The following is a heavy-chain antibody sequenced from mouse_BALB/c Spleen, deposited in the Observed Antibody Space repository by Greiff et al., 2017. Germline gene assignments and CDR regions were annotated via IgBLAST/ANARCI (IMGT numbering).Heavy chain of an antibody. Sequence: VQLQQSAAELARPGASVKMSCKASGYTFTSYTMHWVKQRPGQGLEWIGYINPSSGYTEYNQKFKDKTTLTADKSSSTAYMQLSSLTSEDSAVYYCAREAQERQGYAMDYWGQGTSVTVSS. CDR1: GYTFTSYT. J-gene: IGHJ4*01. D-gene: IGHD2-14*01. CDR2: INPSSGYT. V-gene: IGHV1-4*02. CDR3: AREAQERQGYAMDY.